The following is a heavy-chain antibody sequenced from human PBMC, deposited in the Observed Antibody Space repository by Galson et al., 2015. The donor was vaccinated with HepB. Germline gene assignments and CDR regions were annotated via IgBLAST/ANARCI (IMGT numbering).Heavy chain of an antibody. Sequence: SLRLSCAASGFTFDDYAMHWVRQAPGKGLEWVSGISWNSGSIGYADSVKGRFTISRDNAKNSLYLQMNSLRAEDTALYYCAKDLVPAALWAFDIWGQGTMVTVSS. CDR1: GFTFDDYA. V-gene: IGHV3-9*01. CDR3: AKDLVPAALWAFDI. D-gene: IGHD2-2*01. J-gene: IGHJ3*02. CDR2: ISWNSGSI.